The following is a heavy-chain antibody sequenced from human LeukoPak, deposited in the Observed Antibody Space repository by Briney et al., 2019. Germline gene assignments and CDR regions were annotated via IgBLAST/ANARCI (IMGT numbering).Heavy chain of an antibody. D-gene: IGHD3-22*01. CDR3: VTYYYGSSAPKRSY. J-gene: IGHJ4*02. V-gene: IGHV4-39*07. CDR2: ISHSGST. CDR1: GGSIRSSYYY. Sequence: SETLSLTCTVPGGSIRSSYYYWGWIRQPPGKGLEWIGEISHSGSTTYNPSLRSRVTISGDTSKKQFSLKLSSVTAADTAVYYCVTYYYGSSAPKRSYWGQGILVTVSS.